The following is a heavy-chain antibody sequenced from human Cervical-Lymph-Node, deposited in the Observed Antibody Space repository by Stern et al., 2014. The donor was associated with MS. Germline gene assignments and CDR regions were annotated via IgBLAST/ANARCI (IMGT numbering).Heavy chain of an antibody. CDR3: VRTESFYYYDGMDV. CDR2: ISHDGSNK. CDR1: GSTFSKSA. J-gene: IGHJ6*02. Sequence: DQLVESGGGVVPPGRSLRLSCADSGSTFSKSAMHWVRQAPGKGLECVAVISHDGSNKQYGDSVKGRLAISRDNSRNTLSLEIYSLRAEDTAVYYCVRTESFYYYDGMDVWGHGTTVIVSS. V-gene: IGHV3-30*09.